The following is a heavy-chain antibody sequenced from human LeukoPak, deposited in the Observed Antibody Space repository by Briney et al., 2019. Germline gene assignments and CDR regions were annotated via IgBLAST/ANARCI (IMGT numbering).Heavy chain of an antibody. J-gene: IGHJ4*02. V-gene: IGHV3-66*01. D-gene: IGHD3-22*01. Sequence: GGSLRLSCAASGFTVSSKYMSWVRQAPGKGLEWVSIIYSGGSTNYADSVKGRFTISRDNSKNTLYLQMNSLRAEDTAVYYCARGDNSGYRYWGQGTLVTVSS. CDR3: ARGDNSGYRY. CDR1: GFTVSSKY. CDR2: IYSGGST.